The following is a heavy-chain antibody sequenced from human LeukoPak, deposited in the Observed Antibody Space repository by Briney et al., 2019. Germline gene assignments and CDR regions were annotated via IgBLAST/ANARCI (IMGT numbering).Heavy chain of an antibody. V-gene: IGHV1-69*13. J-gene: IGHJ5*02. Sequence: SVKVSCKASGGTFSSYAISWVRQAPGQGLEWMGGIIPIFGTANYAQKSQGRVTITADESTSTAYMELSSLRSEDTAVYYCARDGSGSYPLADNWFDPWGQGTLVTVSS. CDR3: ARDGSGSYPLADNWFDP. D-gene: IGHD1-26*01. CDR2: IIPIFGTA. CDR1: GGTFSSYA.